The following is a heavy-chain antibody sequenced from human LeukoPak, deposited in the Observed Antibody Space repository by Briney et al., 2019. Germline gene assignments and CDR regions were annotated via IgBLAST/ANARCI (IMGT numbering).Heavy chain of an antibody. J-gene: IGHJ4*02. CDR3: ARIPRNYYDSSGHFDY. Sequence: GGSLRLSCAASGFTFSSYWMSWVRQAPGKGLEWVANITQDGSEKYYVDSVKGRFTISRDNAKNSLYLQMNSLRAEDTAVYYCARIPRNYYDSSGHFDYWGQGTLVTVSS. CDR1: GFTFSSYW. D-gene: IGHD3-22*01. CDR2: ITQDGSEK. V-gene: IGHV3-7*01.